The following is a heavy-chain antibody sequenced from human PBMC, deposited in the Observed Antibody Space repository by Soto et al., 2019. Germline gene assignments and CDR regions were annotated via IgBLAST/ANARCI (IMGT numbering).Heavy chain of an antibody. CDR1: GGSFSGYY. V-gene: IGHV4-34*01. CDR2: VHYSGST. J-gene: IGHJ4*02. D-gene: IGHD4-17*01. Sequence: SETLSLTCAVYGGSFSGYYWSWVRQSPRKGLECIGSVHYSGSTDYNPSLESRVTISVDTSKNQFSLKLTSVTAADAAVYFCASFSGATYGDYGGGINYWGQGTLVTVSS. CDR3: ASFSGATYGDYGGGINY.